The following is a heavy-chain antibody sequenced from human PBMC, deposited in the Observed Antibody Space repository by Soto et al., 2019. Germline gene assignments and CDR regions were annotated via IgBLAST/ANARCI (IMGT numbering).Heavy chain of an antibody. CDR1: GYTFTNYA. Sequence: QVQLVQSGAEVKKPGASVKVSCKASGYTFTNYAMHWVRQAPGQRLEWMGWINAGNGNTKYSQKFQGRVTITRDTSASTAYMELSRLRSEDTAVYYCARGDYYDIHDYWGQGTLVTVSS. V-gene: IGHV1-3*01. CDR2: INAGNGNT. J-gene: IGHJ4*02. CDR3: ARGDYYDIHDY. D-gene: IGHD3-22*01.